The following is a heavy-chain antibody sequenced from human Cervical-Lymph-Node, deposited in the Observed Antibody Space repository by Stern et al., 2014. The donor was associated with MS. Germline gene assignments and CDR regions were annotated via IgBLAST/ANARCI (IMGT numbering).Heavy chain of an antibody. Sequence: QVTLRESGPALVKSTQTLTLTCTFSGFSLSTSGMRVSWIRQPPGKALEWLARIDWDDDKFYNTFLKTRLTISKDTSRNQVVLRMTNMDPVDTGTYYCARTDVDYSNDYWGHGTLVTVSS. CDR3: ARTDVDYSNDY. J-gene: IGHJ4*01. CDR2: IDWDDDK. V-gene: IGHV2-70*04. CDR1: GFSLSTSGMR. D-gene: IGHD4-11*01.